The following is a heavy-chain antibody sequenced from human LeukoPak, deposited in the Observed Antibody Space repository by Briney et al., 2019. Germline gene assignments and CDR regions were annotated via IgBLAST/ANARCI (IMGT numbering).Heavy chain of an antibody. J-gene: IGHJ6*03. CDR3: AKVAVPPGNYYYYYMDV. Sequence: GGSLRLSCAASGFIFSSYSMNWVRQAPGKGLEWVSYISSSGSTIYYSDSVKGRFTISRDNAKNSLYLQMNSLRAEDTAVYYCAKVAVPPGNYYYYYMDVWGKGTTVTISS. V-gene: IGHV3-48*01. CDR1: GFIFSSYS. D-gene: IGHD2-2*01. CDR2: ISSSGSTI.